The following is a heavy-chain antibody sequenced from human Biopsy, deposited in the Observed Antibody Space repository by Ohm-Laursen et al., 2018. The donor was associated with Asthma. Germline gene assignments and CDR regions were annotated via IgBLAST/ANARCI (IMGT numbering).Heavy chain of an antibody. CDR2: INYSGST. D-gene: IGHD2-8*01. CDR3: ARDLSGYCTSSACYGFDS. Sequence: LSLTCTVSGGSLSSGPYYWSWVRQHPGKGLEWIGYINYSGSTFYSPSLESRVTVSVDTSKNQFSLKLSSVTAADAAVYYCARDLSGYCTSSACYGFDSWGQGTLVTVSS. J-gene: IGHJ5*01. CDR1: GGSLSSGPYY. V-gene: IGHV4-31*03.